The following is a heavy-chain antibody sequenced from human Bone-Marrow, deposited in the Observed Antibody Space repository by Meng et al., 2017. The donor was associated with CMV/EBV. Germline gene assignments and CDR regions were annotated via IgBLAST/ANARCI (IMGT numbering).Heavy chain of an antibody. CDR3: ARAAWGTGTTYYYYYGMDV. J-gene: IGHJ6*02. CDR1: GFTVSSNY. Sequence: GGSLRLSCAASGFTVSSNYMSWVRQAPGKGLEWVSVIYSGGSTYYADSVKGRFTISRDNSKNTLYLQMNSLRAEDTAVYYCARAAWGTGTTYYYYYGMDVWGQGTTATSP. CDR2: IYSGGST. V-gene: IGHV3-53*01. D-gene: IGHD1-7*01.